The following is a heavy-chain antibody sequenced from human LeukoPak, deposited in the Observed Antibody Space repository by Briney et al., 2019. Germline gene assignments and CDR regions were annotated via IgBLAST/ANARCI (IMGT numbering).Heavy chain of an antibody. Sequence: HRPSVKVSCKASGYTFTGYYMHWVRQAPRQGLEWMGLINPNSGGTNYAQKFQGRVTMTRDTSISTAYMELSRLRSDDTAVYYCASSYYDSSGYQEGGAFDIWGQGTMVTVSS. D-gene: IGHD3-22*01. CDR2: INPNSGGT. CDR3: ASSYYDSSGYQEGGAFDI. J-gene: IGHJ3*02. CDR1: GYTFTGYY. V-gene: IGHV1-2*02.